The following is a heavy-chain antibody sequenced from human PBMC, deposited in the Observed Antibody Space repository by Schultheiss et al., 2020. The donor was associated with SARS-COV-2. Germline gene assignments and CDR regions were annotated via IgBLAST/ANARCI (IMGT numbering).Heavy chain of an antibody. D-gene: IGHD6-6*01. CDR1: GFTVSSNY. Sequence: GGSLRLSCAASGFTVSSNYMSWVRQAPGKGLEWVSVISGSGGSTYYADSVKGRFTISRDNSKNTLYLQMNSLRAEDTAVYYCARISRSTSIDIWGQGTMVTVSS. V-gene: IGHV3-23*01. CDR3: ARISRSTSIDI. J-gene: IGHJ3*02. CDR2: ISGSGGST.